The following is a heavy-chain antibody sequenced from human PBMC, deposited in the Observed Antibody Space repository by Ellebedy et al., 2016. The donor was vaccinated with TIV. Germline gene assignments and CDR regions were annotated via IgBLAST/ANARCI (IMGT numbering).Heavy chain of an antibody. J-gene: IGHJ5*02. CDR3: ARALQYNWFDP. D-gene: IGHD5-24*01. V-gene: IGHV3-74*01. CDR2: ISGDGVST. CDR1: GFTFSKHW. Sequence: GESLKISCAASGFTFSKHWMHWVRQAPGKGLVWVSHISGDGVSTIYADSVRGRFTISRDNAKNTVYLQLSSLRAEDTAVYYCARALQYNWFDPWGQGTLVTVSS.